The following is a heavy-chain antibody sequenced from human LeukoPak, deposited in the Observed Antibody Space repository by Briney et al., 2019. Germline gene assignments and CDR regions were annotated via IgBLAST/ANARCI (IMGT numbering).Heavy chain of an antibody. V-gene: IGHV1-46*01. J-gene: IGHJ6*02. CDR2: INPSGGST. CDR3: ARASLAVAGYYYYGMDV. Sequence: GASVTVSSTASGSTFTSYYMHWVRQAPGQGLEWMGIINPSGGSTSYAQKFPGRVTITRDTSTSTVYMELSSLRSEDAAVYYCARASLAVAGYYYYGMDVWGQGTTVTVSS. CDR1: GSTFTSYY. D-gene: IGHD6-19*01.